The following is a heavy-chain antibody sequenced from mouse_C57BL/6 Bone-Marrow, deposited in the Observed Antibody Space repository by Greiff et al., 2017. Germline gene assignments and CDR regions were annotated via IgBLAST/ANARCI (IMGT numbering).Heavy chain of an antibody. V-gene: IGHV2-4*01. CDR2: IWSGGST. D-gene: IGHD2-5*01. J-gene: IGHJ3*01. CDR3: AKKTIVTPRFAY. CDR1: GFSLTSYG. Sequence: VQVVESGPGLVQPSQSLSITCTVSGFSLTSYGVHWVRQPPGKGLEWLGVIWSGGSTDYNAAFISRLSISKDNSKSQVFFKMNSLQADDTAIYYCAKKTIVTPRFAYWGQGTLVTVSA.